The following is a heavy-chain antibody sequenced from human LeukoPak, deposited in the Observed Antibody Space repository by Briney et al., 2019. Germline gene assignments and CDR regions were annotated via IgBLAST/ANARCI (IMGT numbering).Heavy chain of an antibody. Sequence: GGSLRLSCAASGFTFSSYEMNWVRQVPGKGLEWVSTVGGSGDSTYYADSVKGRFTISRDNSKNTLYLQLNSLRVEDTAVYYCAKGYRYFDYWGQGTLVTVSS. CDR3: AKGYRYFDY. V-gene: IGHV3-23*01. CDR1: GFTFSSYE. J-gene: IGHJ4*02. CDR2: VGGSGDST. D-gene: IGHD2-2*02.